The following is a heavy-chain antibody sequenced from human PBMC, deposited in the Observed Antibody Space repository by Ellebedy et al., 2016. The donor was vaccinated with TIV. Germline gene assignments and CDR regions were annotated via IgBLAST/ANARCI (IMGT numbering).Heavy chain of an antibody. V-gene: IGHV1-69*04. CDR2: INPLLGVA. CDR3: AADYGDYVAED. D-gene: IGHD4-17*01. Sequence: AASVKVSCKASGYTFTSYGISWVRQAPGQGLEWMGRINPLLGVASYAQKFQGRLTIIADTATSTDYMELSSLTYEDTAVYYCAADYGDYVAEDWGQGTLITVSS. J-gene: IGHJ4*02. CDR1: GYTFTSYG.